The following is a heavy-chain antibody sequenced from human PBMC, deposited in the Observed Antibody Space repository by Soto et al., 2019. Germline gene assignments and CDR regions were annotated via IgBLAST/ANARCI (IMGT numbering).Heavy chain of an antibody. Sequence: QVQLVQSGAEVRKPGSSGRVSCKASGGSFNRHTISWVRQAPGQGREWVGGIIPIFGTPNHAQKFQGRVTIIADESKSTVYMELSRLRYDDTGIYYCARGWGYDSNDYYYAYWGQGTLVIVSS. CDR2: IIPIFGTP. J-gene: IGHJ4*02. V-gene: IGHV1-69*01. CDR3: ARGWGYDSNDYYYAY. D-gene: IGHD3-22*01. CDR1: GGSFNRHT.